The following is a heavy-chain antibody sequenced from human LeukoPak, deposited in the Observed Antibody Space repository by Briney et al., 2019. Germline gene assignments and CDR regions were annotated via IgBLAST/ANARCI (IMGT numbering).Heavy chain of an antibody. J-gene: IGHJ6*02. CDR3: ARPTINDLYDYYYGVDV. V-gene: IGHV3-9*01. CDR1: GFTFDDYA. CDR2: ISWNSGSI. D-gene: IGHD4/OR15-4a*01. Sequence: GGSLRLSCAASGFTFDDYAMHWVRQAPGKGLEWVSGISWNSGSIGYADSVKGRFTISRDNAKNSLYLQMNSLRAEDTAVYYCARPTINDLYDYYYGVDVWGQGTTVTVSS.